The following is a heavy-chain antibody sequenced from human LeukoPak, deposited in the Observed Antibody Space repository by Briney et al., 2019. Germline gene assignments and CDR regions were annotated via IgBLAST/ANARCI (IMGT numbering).Heavy chain of an antibody. D-gene: IGHD3-3*01. CDR1: GYTFTSYA. CDR2: INTNTGNP. CDR3: ARAYYDFWSGYSGFDY. Sequence: ASVKVSCKASGYTFTSYAMNWVRQAPGQGLEWMGWINTNTGNPTYAQGFTGRFVFSLDTSVSTAYLQVSSLKAENTAVYYCARAYYDFWSGYSGFDYWGQGTLVTVSS. V-gene: IGHV7-4-1*02. J-gene: IGHJ4*02.